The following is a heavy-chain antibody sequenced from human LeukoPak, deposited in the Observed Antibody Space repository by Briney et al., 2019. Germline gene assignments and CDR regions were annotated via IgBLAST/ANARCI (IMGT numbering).Heavy chain of an antibody. CDR1: GGSISSSSYY. J-gene: IGHJ5*02. CDR3: ARQGPNPGGWSNWFDP. D-gene: IGHD6-19*01. CDR2: IYYSGST. V-gene: IGHV4-39*01. Sequence: SETLSLTCTVSGGSISSSSYYWGWIRQPPGKGLEWIGSIYYSGSTYYNPSLKSRVTISVDTSKNQFSLKLSSVTAADTAVYYCARQGPNPGGWSNWFDPWGQGTLVTVSS.